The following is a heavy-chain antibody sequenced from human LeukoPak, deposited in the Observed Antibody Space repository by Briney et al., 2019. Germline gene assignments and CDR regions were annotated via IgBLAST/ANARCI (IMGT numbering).Heavy chain of an antibody. Sequence: GGSLRLSCAASGFTLSSYAMSWVRQAPGQGLEWVSAISSRGGNIYYANSVKGRFTISRDSSTNTLFLHMSSLRAEDTAVYYCARSSGLFLTGCYPEYWGQGTLVAVSS. CDR2: ISSRGGNI. D-gene: IGHD3-9*01. J-gene: IGHJ4*02. CDR3: ARSSGLFLTGCYPEY. V-gene: IGHV3-23*01. CDR1: GFTLSSYA.